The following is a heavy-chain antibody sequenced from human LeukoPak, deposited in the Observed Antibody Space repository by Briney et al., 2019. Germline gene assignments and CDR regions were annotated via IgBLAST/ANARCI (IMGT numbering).Heavy chain of an antibody. D-gene: IGHD3-10*01. Sequence: PGGSLRLSCAASGFTVSSNYMSWVRQAPGKGLEWVSVIYSGGRTYYADSVKGRFTISRDNSKNTLYLQMNSLRAEDTAVYYCARDLGSGSYYNVGYWGQGTLVTVSS. CDR3: ARDLGSGSYYNVGY. J-gene: IGHJ4*02. CDR2: IYSGGRT. CDR1: GFTVSSNY. V-gene: IGHV3-53*01.